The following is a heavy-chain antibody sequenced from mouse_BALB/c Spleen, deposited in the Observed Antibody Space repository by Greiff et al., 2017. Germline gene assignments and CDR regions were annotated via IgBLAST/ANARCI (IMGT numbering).Heavy chain of an antibody. J-gene: IGHJ3*01. V-gene: IGHV1-4*01. CDR3: ATNWDAWFAY. D-gene: IGHD4-1*01. CDR1: GYTFTSYT. Sequence: VKLQESGAELARPGASVKMSCKASGYTFTSYTMHWVKQRPGQGLEWIGYINPSSGYTNYNQKFKDKATLTADKSSSTAYMQLSSLTSEDSAVYYCATNWDAWFAYWGQGTLVTVSA. CDR2: INPSSGYT.